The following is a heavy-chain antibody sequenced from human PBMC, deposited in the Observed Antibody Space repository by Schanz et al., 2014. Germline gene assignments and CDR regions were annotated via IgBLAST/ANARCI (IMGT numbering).Heavy chain of an antibody. Sequence: ERLVESGGGVVQPGGSLRLSCAASGFTFSSHWMHWVRQDPGKGLVWVARINSVGSNTDYADSVRGRFTISRDNAENTLFLQMNSLRAEDTAVYYCARKVVATIGGYYDNWGQGTLVIVSS. CDR2: INSVGSNT. V-gene: IGHV3-74*02. D-gene: IGHD5-12*01. J-gene: IGHJ4*02. CDR1: GFTFSSHW. CDR3: ARKVVATIGGYYDN.